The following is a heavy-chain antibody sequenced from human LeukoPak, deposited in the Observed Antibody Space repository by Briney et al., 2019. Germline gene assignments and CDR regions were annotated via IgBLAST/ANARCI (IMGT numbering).Heavy chain of an antibody. CDR3: ARHPYSLEAFDI. CDR1: GWNFTSYW. CDR2: IDPSDSYT. Sequence: TGGSLKISCKGSGWNFTSYWISWVRQVPGKGLEWRGRIDPSDSYTNYSPSFQGHVTISADNSITTPYLQWSSLKASDTAMYYCARHPYSLEAFDIWGQGTMVTVSS. V-gene: IGHV5-10-1*01. J-gene: IGHJ3*02. D-gene: IGHD2-21*01.